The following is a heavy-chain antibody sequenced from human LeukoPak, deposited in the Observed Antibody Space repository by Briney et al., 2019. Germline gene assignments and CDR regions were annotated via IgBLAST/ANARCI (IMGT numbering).Heavy chain of an antibody. CDR3: AKDRSCTNDICHGDFDY. Sequence: GGSLRLSCAASGFTFSTYEMNWVRQVPGKGLEWVSYISGSGTTIYYADSVKGRFAISRDNTKNSMYLQMNSLRAEDTAVYYCAKDRSCTNDICHGDFDYWGQGTLVTVSS. D-gene: IGHD2-8*01. CDR1: GFTFSTYE. J-gene: IGHJ4*02. V-gene: IGHV3-48*03. CDR2: ISGSGTTI.